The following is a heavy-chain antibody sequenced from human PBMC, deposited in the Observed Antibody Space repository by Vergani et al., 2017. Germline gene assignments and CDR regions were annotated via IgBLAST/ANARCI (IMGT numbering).Heavy chain of an antibody. J-gene: IGHJ6*02. D-gene: IGHD6-19*01. V-gene: IGHV2-5*01. CDR1: GFSLSTSGVG. CDR2: IYWNDDK. CDR3: AHSPSGWYLAYYYYYGMDV. Sequence: QITLKESGPTLVKPTQTLTLTCTFSGFSLSTSGVGVGWIRQPPGKALEWLALIYWNDDKRYSPSLKSRLTITKDTSKNQVVLTMTNMDPVDTATYYCAHSPSGWYLAYYYYYGMDVWGQGTTVTVSS.